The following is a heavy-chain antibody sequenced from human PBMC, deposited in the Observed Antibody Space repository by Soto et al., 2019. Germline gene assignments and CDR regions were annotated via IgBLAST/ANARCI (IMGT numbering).Heavy chain of an antibody. D-gene: IGHD5-12*01. V-gene: IGHV4-61*01. J-gene: IGHJ4*02. CDR1: GGSVSSGSYY. CDR2: IYYSGST. Sequence: SETLSLTCTVSGGSVSSGSYYWSWIRQPPGKGLEWIGYIYYSGSTNYNPSLKNRVTISVDTSKNQFSLKLSFVPAADTAVFYFARGGDGYNLRRLSAGFFFDYWGQGTLVTVSS. CDR3: ARGGDGYNLRRLSAGFFFDY.